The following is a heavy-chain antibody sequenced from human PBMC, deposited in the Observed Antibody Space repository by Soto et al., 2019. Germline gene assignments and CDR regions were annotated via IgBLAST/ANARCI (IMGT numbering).Heavy chain of an antibody. CDR2: INPNSGGT. CDR3: ARGEGDYYDSSGYNWFDP. D-gene: IGHD3-22*01. CDR1: GYTFTGYY. V-gene: IGHV1-2*04. J-gene: IGHJ5*02. Sequence: ASVKVSCKASGYTFTGYYMHWVRQAPGQGLEWMGWINPNSGGTNYAQKFQGWVTMTRDTSISTAYMELSRLRSDDTAVYYCARGEGDYYDSSGYNWFDPWGQGTLVTVSS.